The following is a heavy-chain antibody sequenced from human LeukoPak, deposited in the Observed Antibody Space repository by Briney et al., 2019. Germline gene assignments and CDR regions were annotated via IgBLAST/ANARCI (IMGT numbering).Heavy chain of an antibody. J-gene: IGHJ4*02. D-gene: IGHD6-19*01. CDR3: AKGVGSGSNY. CDR1: GFAFSSYG. Sequence: GGSLRLSCAASGFAFSSYGMNWVRQAPGKGLEWVAYIRFDGSTKFYADSVKGRFTISRDNSKNTLYLQMNSLRTEDTAVYFCAKGVGSGSNYWGQGTLVTVSS. V-gene: IGHV3-30*02. CDR2: IRFDGSTK.